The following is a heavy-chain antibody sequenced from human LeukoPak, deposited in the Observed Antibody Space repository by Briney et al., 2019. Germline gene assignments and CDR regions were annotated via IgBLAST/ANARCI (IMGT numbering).Heavy chain of an antibody. V-gene: IGHV3-30-3*01. D-gene: IGHD3-22*01. J-gene: IGHJ5*02. CDR3: ARDSTFYDSSGYFGP. CDR2: ISDDANNK. CDR1: GFILSSYA. Sequence: GGSLRLSCAASGFILSSYAMHWVRQSPARGLEWVAVISDDANNKYYADSVKGRFTVSRDNSKNTLFLQMNSLRVEDTAVYFCARDSTFYDSSGYFGPWGQGTLVTVSS.